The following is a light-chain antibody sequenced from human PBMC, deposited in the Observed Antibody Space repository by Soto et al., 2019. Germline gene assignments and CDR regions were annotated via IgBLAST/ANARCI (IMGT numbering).Light chain of an antibody. V-gene: IGKV1-39*01. CDR3: QQSYSTPPA. Sequence: DLQMTQSPSSLSASVGDRVTITCRASQSISSYLSWYQQKPGKAPKLLIYAASSVQSGVPSRFSGSGLGTDFTLTISSLQPEDSATYYCQQSYSTPPAFGQGTKVEIK. CDR1: QSISSY. J-gene: IGKJ1*01. CDR2: AAS.